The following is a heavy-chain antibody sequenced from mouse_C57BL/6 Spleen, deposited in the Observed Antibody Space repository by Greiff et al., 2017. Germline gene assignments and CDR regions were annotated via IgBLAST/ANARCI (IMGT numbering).Heavy chain of an antibody. J-gene: IGHJ4*01. CDR2: IHPNSGST. CDR1: GYTFTSYW. CDR3: ARTERRDGYYDYAMDY. D-gene: IGHD2-3*01. V-gene: IGHV1-64*01. Sequence: VQLQQPGAELVKPGASVKLSCKASGYTFTSYWMHWVKQRPGQGLEWIGMIHPNSGSTNYNEKFKSKATLTVDKSSSTAYMQLSSLTSEDSAVYYCARTERRDGYYDYAMDYWGQGTSVTVSS.